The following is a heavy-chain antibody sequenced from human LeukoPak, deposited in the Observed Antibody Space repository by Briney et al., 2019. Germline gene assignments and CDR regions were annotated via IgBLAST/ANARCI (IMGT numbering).Heavy chain of an antibody. CDR3: ARFHCSSINCPFDY. D-gene: IGHD2-2*01. CDR2: IYYSGST. V-gene: IGHV4-30-4*01. CDR1: GGSISSGDYY. Sequence: TSETLSLTCTVSGGSISSGDYYWSWIRQPPGKGLEWIGYIYYSGSTYYNPSLKSRVTISVDTSKNQFSLKLSSVTAADTAVYYCARFHCSSINCPFDYWGQGTLVTVSS. J-gene: IGHJ4*02.